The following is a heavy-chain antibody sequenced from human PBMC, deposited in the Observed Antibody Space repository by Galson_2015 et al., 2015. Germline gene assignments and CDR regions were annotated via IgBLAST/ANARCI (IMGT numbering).Heavy chain of an antibody. J-gene: IGHJ4*02. CDR3: AREVQRIYYFDY. CDR2: TYYRSKWYN. D-gene: IGHD6-25*01. CDR1: GDSVSSHSAA. V-gene: IGHV6-1*01. Sequence: CAISGDSVSSHSAAWNWIKQSPSRGLEWLGRTYYRSKWYNDYAVSVKSRITINPDTSKNQFSLQLNSVTPEDTAVYYCAREVQRIYYFDYWGQGTLVTVSS.